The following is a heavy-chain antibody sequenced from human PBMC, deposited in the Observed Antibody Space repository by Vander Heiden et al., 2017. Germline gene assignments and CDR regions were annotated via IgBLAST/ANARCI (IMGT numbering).Heavy chain of an antibody. CDR2: VYYSGST. CDR1: GGSISSSSYY. V-gene: IGHV4-39*01. D-gene: IGHD6-19*01. CDR3: ASFKAGSYYYGMDV. J-gene: IGHJ6*02. Sequence: QQQLQESGPGLVKPSETLSLTCSVSGGSISSSSYYWGWIRQPPGKGLEWIGSVYYSGSTYSNPSLKSRVTISVDTSKNQLSLKLSSVTAADTAMYYCASFKAGSYYYGMDVWGHGTTVTVSS.